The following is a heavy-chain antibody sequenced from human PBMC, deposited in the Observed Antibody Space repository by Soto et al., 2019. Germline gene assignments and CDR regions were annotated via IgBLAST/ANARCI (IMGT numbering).Heavy chain of an antibody. CDR1: RGSINSYY. J-gene: IGHJ4*02. CDR3: ARAVNPIRYFDWSIEGFYYFDH. CDR2: IYYSGST. D-gene: IGHD3-9*01. Sequence: PSENRPLTCTVARGSINSYYWSWIEQPPRKGLECLGHIYYSGSTNYNPSLKGRVTISVDTSKNQFSLKLSSVTAADTAVYYCARAVNPIRYFDWSIEGFYYFDHWGQGTLVTVS. V-gene: IGHV4-59*01.